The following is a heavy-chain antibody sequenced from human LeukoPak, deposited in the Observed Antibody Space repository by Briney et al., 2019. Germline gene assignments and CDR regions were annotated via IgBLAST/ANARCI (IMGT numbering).Heavy chain of an antibody. CDR1: GYSFTNYY. D-gene: IGHD2-2*01. Sequence: ASVKVSCKASGYSFTNYYIHWVRQAPGQGLEWMGMINPSDSSATYPQKFQGRVTMTRDTSISTAYMELSRLRSDDTAVYYCARDRYIVVVPAANGLDPWGQGTLVTVSS. CDR3: ARDRYIVVVPAANGLDP. CDR2: INPSDSSA. J-gene: IGHJ5*02. V-gene: IGHV1-46*01.